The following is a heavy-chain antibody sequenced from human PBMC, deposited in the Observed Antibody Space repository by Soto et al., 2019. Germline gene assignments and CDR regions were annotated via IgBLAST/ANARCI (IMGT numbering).Heavy chain of an antibody. J-gene: IGHJ4*02. Sequence: QVQLVQSGAEVKKPGSSVKVSCKASGGTFSSYAISWVRQAPGQGLEWMGGIIPIFGTANYAQKFQGRVTITADESTSTAYMELSSLRSEDTAVYYCASSAYSGSYYTLPYYFDYWGQGTLVTVSS. V-gene: IGHV1-69*12. CDR2: IIPIFGTA. CDR3: ASSAYSGSYYTLPYYFDY. D-gene: IGHD1-26*01. CDR1: GGTFSSYA.